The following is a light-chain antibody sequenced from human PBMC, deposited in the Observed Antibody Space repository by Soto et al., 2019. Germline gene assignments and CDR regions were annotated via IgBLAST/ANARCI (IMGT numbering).Light chain of an antibody. CDR1: QSVSSY. CDR3: QQRSNWLTLT. V-gene: IGKV3-11*01. CDR2: DAS. J-gene: IGKJ4*01. Sequence: EIVLTQSPATPSLSPGERATLSCRGSQSVSSYLAWYQQKPGQAPRLLIYDASNRATGIPARFSGSGSGTDFTPTISSLEPQDFAVYYCQQRSNWLTLTFGGGTKLDIK.